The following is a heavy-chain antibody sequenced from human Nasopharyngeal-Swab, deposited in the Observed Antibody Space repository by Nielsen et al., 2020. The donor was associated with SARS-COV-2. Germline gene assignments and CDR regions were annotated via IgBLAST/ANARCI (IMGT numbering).Heavy chain of an antibody. J-gene: IGHJ4*02. CDR2: IHKDGKTT. Sequence: GGSLRLSCAASGFTFSTYWMHWVRQVPGKGLVWVSRIHKDGKTTTYADSVKGRFTISRDNAKSTLYLQMNSLRAEDTAVYYCARDQFTTVTTLWRYWGQGTLVTVPS. CDR3: ARDQFTTVTTLWRY. V-gene: IGHV3-74*01. D-gene: IGHD4-17*01. CDR1: GFTFSTYW.